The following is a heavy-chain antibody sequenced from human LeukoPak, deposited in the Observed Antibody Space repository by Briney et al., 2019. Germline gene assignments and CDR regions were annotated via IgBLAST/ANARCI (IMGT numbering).Heavy chain of an antibody. D-gene: IGHD2-8*02. CDR1: GFTSSAFC. V-gene: IGHV3-7*01. J-gene: IGHJ6*04. Sequence: PGGSLRLSCVASGFTSSAFCMSWVRRPPGKGLEWVANIKKDGSEKEYVDSVKGRFTIFRDNAKNSVYLQMTSLRAEDTAVYYCATFVGVVPGGLLPWGKGTTVIVSS. CDR3: ATFVGVVPGGLLP. CDR2: IKKDGSEK.